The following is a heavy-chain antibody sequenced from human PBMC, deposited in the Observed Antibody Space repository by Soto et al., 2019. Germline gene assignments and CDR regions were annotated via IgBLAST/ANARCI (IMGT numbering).Heavy chain of an antibody. CDR2: TYYRSRWYN. J-gene: IGHJ6*03. CDR1: GDSVSSNSAA. Sequence: SQTLSLTCAISGDSVSSNSAAWNWTRQSPSRGLEWLGRTYYRSRWYNDYAVPVRSRITVNADTSKNQFSLQLTSVTPEDTAVYYCAGTTSYKRYYMDVWGKGTTVTVYS. V-gene: IGHV6-1*01. CDR3: AGTTSYKRYYMDV. D-gene: IGHD1-7*01.